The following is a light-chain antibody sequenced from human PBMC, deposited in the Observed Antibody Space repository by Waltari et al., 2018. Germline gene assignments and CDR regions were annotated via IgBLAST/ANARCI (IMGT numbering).Light chain of an antibody. CDR3: SSYTSNNIWV. CDR1: SSDVGGYNY. Sequence: QSALTQPASVSGSPGQSNTISCTGTSSDVGGYNYVCWYQQHPGKAPKFMIYDVSQRPSGVSNRFSGSKSSNTASLTISGLQAEDEADYYCSSYTSNNIWVFGGGTKLTVL. V-gene: IGLV2-14*01. CDR2: DVS. J-gene: IGLJ3*02.